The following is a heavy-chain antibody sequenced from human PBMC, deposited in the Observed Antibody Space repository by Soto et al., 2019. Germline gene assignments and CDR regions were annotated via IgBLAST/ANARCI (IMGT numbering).Heavy chain of an antibody. CDR3: ASGGWGSSWYEGGSRIDY. CDR2: IGAAGDT. V-gene: IGHV3-13*01. CDR1: GFTFSNYD. D-gene: IGHD6-13*01. J-gene: IGHJ4*02. Sequence: EVQLVESGGGLVQPGGSLRLSCAASGFTFSNYDMHWVRQVTGKGLEWVSAIGAAGDTYYPDSVKGRFTISRENAKNSLYLQRNSRRAEDTAVYYCASGGWGSSWYEGGSRIDYWGQGALVTVSS.